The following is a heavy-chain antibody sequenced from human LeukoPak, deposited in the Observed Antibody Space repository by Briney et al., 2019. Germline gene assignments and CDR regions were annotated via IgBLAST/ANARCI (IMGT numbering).Heavy chain of an antibody. CDR1: GFDFSAYS. CDR2: ISSRGAII. J-gene: IGHJ4*02. V-gene: IGHV3-48*04. D-gene: IGHD3-10*01. Sequence: GGSLRLSCTASGFDFSAYSMNWVRQAPGKGLEWVSYISSRGAIIDYADSVKGRFIISRDHNSLYLQMNSLRAEDTAVYYCARSLLWFGECIDYWGQGTLVTVSS. CDR3: ARSLLWFGECIDY.